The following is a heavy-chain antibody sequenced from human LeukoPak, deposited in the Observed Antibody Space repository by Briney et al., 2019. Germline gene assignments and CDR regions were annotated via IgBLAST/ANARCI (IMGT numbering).Heavy chain of an antibody. D-gene: IGHD2-15*01. CDR3: ARRALVVATSYWYFDL. J-gene: IGHJ2*01. CDR2: ISGSGGGT. CDR1: GFTFSSYA. Sequence: GASLRLSCAASGFTFSSYAMGWVRQAPGKGLEWVSGISGSGGGTFYADSVEGRFTISRDSSQNTLYLQINSLRAEDTAVYSCARRALVVATSYWYFDLWGRGTLVTVSS. V-gene: IGHV3-23*01.